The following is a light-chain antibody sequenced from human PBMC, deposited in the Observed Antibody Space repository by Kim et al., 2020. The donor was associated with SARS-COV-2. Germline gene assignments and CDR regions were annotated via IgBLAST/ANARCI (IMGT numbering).Light chain of an antibody. J-gene: IGKJ1*01. CDR2: GAS. CDR1: QGISSTY. V-gene: IGKV3-20*01. Sequence: SPGERAPLPCRASQGISSTYLAWCQQKPGPAPRLLIYGASSRATGIPDRFSGSGSGTDFTLTITRLEPEDFAVYYCQQYSSSPATFGQGTKVDIK. CDR3: QQYSSSPAT.